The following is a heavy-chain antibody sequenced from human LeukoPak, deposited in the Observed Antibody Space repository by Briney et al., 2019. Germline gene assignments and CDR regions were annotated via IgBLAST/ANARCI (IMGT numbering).Heavy chain of an antibody. CDR1: GFTFSSYA. J-gene: IGHJ5*02. CDR3: ARDLEDCSGGSCYSWFDP. Sequence: GGSLRLSCAASGFTFSSYAMHWVRQAPGKGLEWVAVISYDGSNKYYADSVKGRFTISRDNSKNTLYLQMNSLRAEDTAVYYCARDLEDCSGGSCYSWFDPWGRGTLVTVSS. D-gene: IGHD2-15*01. CDR2: ISYDGSNK. V-gene: IGHV3-30-3*01.